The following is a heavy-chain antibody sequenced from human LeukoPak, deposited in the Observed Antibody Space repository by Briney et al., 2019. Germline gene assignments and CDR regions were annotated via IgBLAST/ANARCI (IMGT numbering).Heavy chain of an antibody. CDR3: ATEIGGGPYYFDS. J-gene: IGHJ4*02. D-gene: IGHD2/OR15-2a*01. Sequence: ASVKVSCKASGGTFSNYAITWVRQAPGQGFEFMGRIVPILDITNYARKFQGRVTISADRSTTTAYMELSGLRSDDTAMYYCATEIGGGPYYFDSWGQGTLVTVSS. CDR2: IVPILDIT. CDR1: GGTFSNYA. V-gene: IGHV1-69*04.